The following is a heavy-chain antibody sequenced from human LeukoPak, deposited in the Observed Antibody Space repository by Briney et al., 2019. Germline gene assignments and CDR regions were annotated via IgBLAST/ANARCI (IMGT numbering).Heavy chain of an antibody. D-gene: IGHD1-26*01. CDR1: GGTFSSYA. V-gene: IGHV1-69*01. CDR3: ARSIVGATPPYYYGMDV. CDR2: IIPIFGTA. J-gene: IGHJ6*02. Sequence: GASVKVSCKASGGTFSSYAISWVRQAPGQGLEWMGGIIPIFGTANYAQKFQGRVTITADESTSTAYMELSSLRSEDTAVYYCARSIVGATPPYYYGMDVWGQGTTVTVSS.